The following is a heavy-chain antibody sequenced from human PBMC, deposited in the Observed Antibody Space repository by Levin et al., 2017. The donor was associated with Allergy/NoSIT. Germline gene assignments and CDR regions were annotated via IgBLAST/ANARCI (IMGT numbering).Heavy chain of an antibody. D-gene: IGHD6-19*01. CDR1: GFTFSSYW. CDR2: IKQDGSEK. CDR3: ARDQDSGWPHFDY. J-gene: IGHJ4*02. V-gene: IGHV3-7*04. Sequence: GESLKISCAASGFTFSSYWMSWVRQAPGKGLEWVANIKQDGSEKYYVDSVKGRFTISRDNAKNSLYLQMNSLRAEDTAVYYCARDQDSGWPHFDYWGQGTLVTVS.